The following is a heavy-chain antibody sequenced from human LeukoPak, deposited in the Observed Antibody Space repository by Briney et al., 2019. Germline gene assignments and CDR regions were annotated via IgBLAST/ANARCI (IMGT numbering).Heavy chain of an antibody. D-gene: IGHD3-9*01. J-gene: IGHJ6*03. V-gene: IGHV4-59*01. CDR3: ARDAAGYDILSGYVYYYYMDV. CDR2: SYYSGST. Sequence: PSETLSLTCAVYGGSFSGYYWSWIRQPPGKGLEWIGYSYYSGSTNYNPSLKSRVTISVDTSKNQFSLKLSSVTAADTAVYYCARDAAGYDILSGYVYYYYMDVWGKGTTVTVSS. CDR1: GGSFSGYY.